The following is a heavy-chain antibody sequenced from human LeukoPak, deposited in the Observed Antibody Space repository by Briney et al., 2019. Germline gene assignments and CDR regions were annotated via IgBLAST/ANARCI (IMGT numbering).Heavy chain of an antibody. CDR1: GFTFGDYA. CDR2: ISGSGGST. J-gene: IGHJ4*02. V-gene: IGHV3-23*01. D-gene: IGHD6-13*01. CDR3: AKEIPSIAAAED. Sequence: PGRSLRLSCTASGFTFGDYAMSWVRQAPGKGLEWVSAISGSGGSTYYADSVKGRFAISRDNSKNTLYLQMDSLRAEDTAVYYCAKEIPSIAAAEDWGQGTLVTVSS.